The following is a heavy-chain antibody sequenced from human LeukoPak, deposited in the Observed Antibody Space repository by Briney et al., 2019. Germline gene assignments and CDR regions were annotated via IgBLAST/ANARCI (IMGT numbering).Heavy chain of an antibody. D-gene: IGHD1-26*01. Sequence: LGGSLRLSCAASGFTFSHYAVHWVRLAPGKGLEWVAVISHDGNNKYYADSVKGRFTISRDNPKNTLYLQMNSLRPEDTAVYYCARDPNSGSYYYGYYFDYWGQGTLVTVST. CDR2: ISHDGNNK. V-gene: IGHV3-30-3*01. J-gene: IGHJ4*02. CDR1: GFTFSHYA. CDR3: ARDPNSGSYYYGYYFDY.